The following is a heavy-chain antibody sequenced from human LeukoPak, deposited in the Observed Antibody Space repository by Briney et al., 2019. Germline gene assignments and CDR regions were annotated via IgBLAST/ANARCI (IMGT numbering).Heavy chain of an antibody. CDR2: ISSSSSTI. V-gene: IGHV3-48*01. Sequence: GGSLRLSCAASGFTFSSYSMNWVRQAPGKGLEWVSYISSSSSTIYYADSVKGRFTISRDNAKNSLYLQMNSLRAEDTAVYYCAADGRYCSGGSCSLWFDPWGQGTLVTVSS. CDR3: AADGRYCSGGSCSLWFDP. J-gene: IGHJ5*02. D-gene: IGHD2-15*01. CDR1: GFTFSSYS.